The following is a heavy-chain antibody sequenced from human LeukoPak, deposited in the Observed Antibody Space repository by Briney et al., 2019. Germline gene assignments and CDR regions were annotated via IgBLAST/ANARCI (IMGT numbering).Heavy chain of an antibody. D-gene: IGHD6-19*01. CDR3: ARGPGIAVAGRSSYYFDY. CDR1: GGSISSYY. J-gene: IGHJ4*02. CDR2: IYYSGST. Sequence: SETLSLTCTVSGGSISSYYWSWIRQPPGKGREWIGYIYYSGSTNYNPSLKSRVTISVDTSKKQFSLKLSSVTAADTAVYYCARGPGIAVAGRSSYYFDYWGQGTLVTVSS. V-gene: IGHV4-59*01.